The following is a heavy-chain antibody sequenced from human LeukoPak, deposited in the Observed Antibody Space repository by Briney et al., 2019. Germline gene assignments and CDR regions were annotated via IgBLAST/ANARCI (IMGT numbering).Heavy chain of an antibody. CDR3: ARADSIFGAPGQDPFDP. CDR2: LNPNSGGT. J-gene: IGHJ5*02. Sequence: ASVKVSCKASGYTFTSYCMHWVRQAPGQGLEWMGRLNPNSGGTNFAQKFKGRVTMIRDTSINTAYMELSSLTSDDTAVYYCARADSIFGAPGQDPFDPWGQGTLVTVSS. CDR1: GYTFTSYC. V-gene: IGHV1-2*06. D-gene: IGHD3-3*01.